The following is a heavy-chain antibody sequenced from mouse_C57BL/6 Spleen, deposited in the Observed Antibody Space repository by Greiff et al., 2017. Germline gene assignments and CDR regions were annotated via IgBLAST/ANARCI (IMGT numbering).Heavy chain of an antibody. Sequence: EVKLVESGPELVKPGASVKISCKASGYSFTDYNMNWVKQSNGKSLEWIGVINPNYGTTSYNQKFKGKATLTVDQSSSTAYMQLNSLTSEDSAVYYCARDIEYDYDPFYYAMDYWGQGTSVTVSS. CDR1: GYSFTDYN. CDR2: INPNYGTT. V-gene: IGHV1-39*01. CDR3: ARDIEYDYDPFYYAMDY. J-gene: IGHJ4*01. D-gene: IGHD2-4*01.